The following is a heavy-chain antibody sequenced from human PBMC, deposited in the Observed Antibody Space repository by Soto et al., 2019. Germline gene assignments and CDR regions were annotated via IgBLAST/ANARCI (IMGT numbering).Heavy chain of an antibody. D-gene: IGHD3-10*01. CDR1: GYTFTNYG. CDR2: ISAYNGNT. V-gene: IGHV1-18*01. CDR3: ARGVGSGSYYNQYNWFDP. Sequence: ASVKVSCKASGYTFTNYGISWVRQAPGQGLEWMGWISAYNGNTKYAQKLQGRVTMTTDTSTSTAYMGLRSLRSDDTAVYYCARGVGSGSYYNQYNWFDPWGQGTLVTVSS. J-gene: IGHJ5*02.